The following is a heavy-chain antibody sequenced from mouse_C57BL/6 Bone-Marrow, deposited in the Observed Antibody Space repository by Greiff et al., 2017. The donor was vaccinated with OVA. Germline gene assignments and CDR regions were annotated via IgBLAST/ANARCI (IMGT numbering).Heavy chain of an antibody. D-gene: IGHD2-2*01. J-gene: IGHJ3*01. V-gene: IGHV1-64*01. CDR1: GYTFTSYW. CDR3: ARSFYYGFPSWFAY. CDR2: IHPNSGST. Sequence: QVQLQQPGAELVKPGASVKLSCKASGYTFTSYWMHWVKQRPGQGLEWIGMIHPNSGSTNYNEKFKSKATLTVDKSSSTAYMQLSSLTSEDSAVYYCARSFYYGFPSWFAYWGQGTLVTVSA.